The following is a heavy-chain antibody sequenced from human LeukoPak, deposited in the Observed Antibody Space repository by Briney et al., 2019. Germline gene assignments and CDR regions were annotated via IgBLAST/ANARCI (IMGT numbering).Heavy chain of an antibody. V-gene: IGHV1-69*06. D-gene: IGHD3-10*01. J-gene: IGHJ4*02. Sequence: SVKVSCKASGGTFSSYAISWVRQAPGQGLEWMGGIIPIFGTANYAQKFQGRVTITADKSTSTAYMELSSLRSEDTAVYYCARGSDYGSEFDYWGQGTLVTVSS. CDR1: GGTFSSYA. CDR2: IIPIFGTA. CDR3: ARGSDYGSEFDY.